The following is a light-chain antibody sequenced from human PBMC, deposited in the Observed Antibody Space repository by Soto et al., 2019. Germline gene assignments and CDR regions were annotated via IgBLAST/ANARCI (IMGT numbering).Light chain of an antibody. Sequence: EAVMTQSPATLSGSPGERATLSCRASQSVSTNLAWYHQKPGQAPRLLIYDASTRATGIPVRFSGSGSGTEFTRSIGSVQSEDFAIFYWQQYNRWPRTFGQGAKVQ. CDR3: QQYNRWPRT. J-gene: IGKJ1*01. CDR2: DAS. CDR1: QSVSTN. V-gene: IGKV3-15*01.